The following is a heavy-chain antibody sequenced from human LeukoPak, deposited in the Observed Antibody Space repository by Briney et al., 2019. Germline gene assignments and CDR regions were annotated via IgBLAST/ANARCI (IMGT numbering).Heavy chain of an antibody. J-gene: IGHJ4*02. CDR3: ARDGTLLLWFGEQYYFDY. CDR2: IYSGGST. Sequence: GGSLRLSCAASGFTVSSNYMSWVRQAPGKGLEWVSVIYSGGSTYYADSVKGRFTISRDNAKNTLYLQMNSLRAEDTAVYYCARDGTLLLWFGEQYYFDYWGQGTLVTVSS. D-gene: IGHD3-10*01. V-gene: IGHV3-53*01. CDR1: GFTVSSNY.